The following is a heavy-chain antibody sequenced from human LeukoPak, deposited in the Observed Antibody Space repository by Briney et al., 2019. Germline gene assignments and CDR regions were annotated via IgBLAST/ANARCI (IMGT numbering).Heavy chain of an antibody. CDR3: AKELQWHLRSYHFDY. Sequence: GGSLRLSCAASGITISNYGVHWVRQAPGKGLEWLAVISYDGLNKNYADSVKGRFSISRDNSKNTLYLQMSSLRAEDTAIYYCAKELQWHLRSYHFDYWGPGTLVTVSS. CDR2: ISYDGLNK. CDR1: GITISNYG. D-gene: IGHD6-19*01. V-gene: IGHV3-30*18. J-gene: IGHJ4*02.